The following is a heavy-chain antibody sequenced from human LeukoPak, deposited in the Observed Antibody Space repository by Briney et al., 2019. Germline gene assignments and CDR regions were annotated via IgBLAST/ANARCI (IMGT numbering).Heavy chain of an antibody. J-gene: IGHJ3*02. V-gene: IGHV1-2*02. CDR1: WDTLTDYD. CDR2: INPITGVT. D-gene: IGHD1-26*01. Sequence: LMHFGDASWDTLTDYDIHCILHAPGQGLEWMGWINPITGVTLYAQKFQGRVTMTRDTSTTTAYVELRNLRSADTAVYYCVTWVIVGGSGVDIWGQGTMVTVSS. CDR3: VTWVIVGGSGVDI.